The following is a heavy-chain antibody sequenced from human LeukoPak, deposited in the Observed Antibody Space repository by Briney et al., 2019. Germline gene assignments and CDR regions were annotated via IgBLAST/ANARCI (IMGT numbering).Heavy chain of an antibody. Sequence: PSETLSLTCTVSGGSISSSSYYWGWVRQPPGKGLGWIANIYYSGSTYYNPSLKSRVTISVDTSKNQFSLKLRSVTAADAAVYYCARAGYSSSWPGTYYYYGMDVWGQGATVTVSS. CDR3: ARAGYSSSWPGTYYYYGMDV. CDR1: GGSISSSSYY. J-gene: IGHJ6*02. V-gene: IGHV4-39*07. D-gene: IGHD6-13*01. CDR2: IYYSGST.